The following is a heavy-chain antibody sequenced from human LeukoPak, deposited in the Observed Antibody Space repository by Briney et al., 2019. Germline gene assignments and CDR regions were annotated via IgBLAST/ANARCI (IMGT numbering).Heavy chain of an antibody. J-gene: IGHJ4*02. CDR2: ISSSSSYI. V-gene: IGHV3-21*01. Sequence: GGSLRLSCAASGFTFNSCSMNWVRQAPGKGLEWVSFISSSSSYIYYADSVKGRFTISRDNAKNSLYLQMNSLRAEDTAVYYCAKGSSSDFDYWGQGTLVTVSS. CDR1: GFTFNSCS. D-gene: IGHD6-6*01. CDR3: AKGSSSDFDY.